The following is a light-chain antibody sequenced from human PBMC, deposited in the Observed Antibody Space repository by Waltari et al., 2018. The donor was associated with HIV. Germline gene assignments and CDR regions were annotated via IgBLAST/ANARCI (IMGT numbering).Light chain of an antibody. Sequence: QSVLTQPPSVSGAPGQRVTFSCTGSSSNIGAGYDVHWYQQLPGTAPKLLIYGNNNQPSGVPDRFSGSKSGTSASLAITGLQAEDEADYYCQSYDSSLSGSWVFGGGTKLTVL. CDR1: SSNIGAGYD. J-gene: IGLJ3*02. V-gene: IGLV1-40*01. CDR3: QSYDSSLSGSWV. CDR2: GNN.